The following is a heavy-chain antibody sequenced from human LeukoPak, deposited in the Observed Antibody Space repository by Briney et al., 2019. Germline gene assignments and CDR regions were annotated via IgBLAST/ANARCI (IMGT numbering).Heavy chain of an antibody. CDR3: ARGRNIEMTTMSGGSDY. CDR1: GYTFTDYY. V-gene: IGHV1-2*02. Sequence: ASVTVSCKASGYTFTDYYMHWVRQAPGQGLEWMGWLNPNSGDTNYAQKFQGRVSMTRDTSISTAYMDLSDLRSDDTVVYYCARGRNIEMTTMSGGSDYWGQGTLVTVSS. CDR2: LNPNSGDT. D-gene: IGHD5-24*01. J-gene: IGHJ4*02.